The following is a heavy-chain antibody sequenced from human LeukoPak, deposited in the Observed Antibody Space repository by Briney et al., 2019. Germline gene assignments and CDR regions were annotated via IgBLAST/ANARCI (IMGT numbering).Heavy chain of an antibody. Sequence: GGSLRLSCAASGFTFSSYAMHWVRQAPGKGLEWVAVISYDGSNKYYADSVKGRFTISRDNSKNTLYLQMNSLRAEDTAVYYCAREATYSSGWCPFDYWGQGTLVTVSS. J-gene: IGHJ4*02. CDR2: ISYDGSNK. CDR3: AREATYSSGWCPFDY. CDR1: GFTFSSYA. D-gene: IGHD6-19*01. V-gene: IGHV3-30-3*01.